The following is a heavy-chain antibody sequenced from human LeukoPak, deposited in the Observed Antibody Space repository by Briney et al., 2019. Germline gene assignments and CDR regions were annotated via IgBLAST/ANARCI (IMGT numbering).Heavy chain of an antibody. D-gene: IGHD3-22*01. V-gene: IGHV3-23*01. CDR3: AKWAAMIVVIISKNCYFDL. Sequence: PGGSLRLSCAASGFTFSSYWMHWVRQAPGKGLVWVSGISGSGGSTYYADSVKGRFTISRDNSKNTLYLQMNSLRAEDTAVYYCAKWAAMIVVIISKNCYFDLWGRGTLVTVSS. CDR1: GFTFSSYW. J-gene: IGHJ2*01. CDR2: ISGSGGST.